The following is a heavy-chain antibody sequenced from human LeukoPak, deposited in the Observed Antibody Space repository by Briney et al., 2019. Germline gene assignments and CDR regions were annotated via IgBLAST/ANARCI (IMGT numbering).Heavy chain of an antibody. Sequence: PGGSLRLSCAASGFTFSSYWMSWVRQAPGKGLEGVANINQDGSEKYYVDSVKGRFTISRDNAKNSLYLQMNSLRAEGTDVYYCARDRAAAAKIYYYDYSMDVWGKGTTVTVSS. D-gene: IGHD6-13*01. J-gene: IGHJ6*04. CDR2: INQDGSEK. CDR3: ARDRAAAAKIYYYDYSMDV. CDR1: GFTFSSYW. V-gene: IGHV3-7*01.